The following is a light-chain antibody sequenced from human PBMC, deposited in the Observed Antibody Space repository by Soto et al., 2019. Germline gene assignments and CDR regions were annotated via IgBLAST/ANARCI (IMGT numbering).Light chain of an antibody. CDR1: SSDVGGYNY. CDR2: GVS. J-gene: IGLJ1*01. Sequence: QSVLTQPASVSGSPGQSITISCTGTSSDVGGYNYVSWYQQYPGKAPKLMIYGVSNRPSGVFNRFSGSKSGNTASLTISGLQAEDEADYYCSSYTISNTLVFGSGTKVTVL. CDR3: SSYTISNTLV. V-gene: IGLV2-14*01.